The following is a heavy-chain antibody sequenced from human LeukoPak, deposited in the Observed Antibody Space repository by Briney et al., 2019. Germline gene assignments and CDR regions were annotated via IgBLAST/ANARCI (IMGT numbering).Heavy chain of an antibody. CDR1: GFTFSSSS. J-gene: IGHJ4*02. D-gene: IGHD4-23*01. Sequence: GGSLRLSCAASGFTFSSSSMSWVRQAPGKGLEWVANIKQDGSQKFYLDSVKGRFTISRDNAKNSLYLEMDSLRADDTAVYYCVRDRRDTVLSPADYWGQGTLVTVSS. CDR3: VRDRRDTVLSPADY. CDR2: IKQDGSQK. V-gene: IGHV3-7*05.